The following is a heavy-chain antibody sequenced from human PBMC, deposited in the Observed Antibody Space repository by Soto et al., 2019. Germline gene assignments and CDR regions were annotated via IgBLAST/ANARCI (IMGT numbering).Heavy chain of an antibody. CDR3: ARDLAAARITALYYYYYYGMDV. CDR2: ISSSSSYR. D-gene: IGHD6-25*01. J-gene: IGHJ6*02. V-gene: IGHV3-21*01. CDR1: GLTFSSYR. Sequence: PGGSLRLSCAAGGLTFSSYRMSWVRQAPGKGLEWVSSISSSSSYRYYADSVKGRLTISRDNAKNSLYLQMNRPRAQHTAVYYCARDLAAARITALYYYYYYGMDVWGQGTTVTVSS.